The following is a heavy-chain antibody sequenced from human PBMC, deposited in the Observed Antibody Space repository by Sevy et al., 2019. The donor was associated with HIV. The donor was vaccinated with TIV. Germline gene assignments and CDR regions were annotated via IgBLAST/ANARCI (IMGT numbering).Heavy chain of an antibody. Sequence: SETLSLTCTVSGGSISSYYWSWIRRPPVKGLEWIGYVYYSGSTNDNPSLKSRVTMSVDTSKNQFSLKLSSVTAADTAVYYSARDRMTTGGGMDVWGKGTTVTVSS. CDR2: VYYSGST. V-gene: IGHV4-59*01. J-gene: IGHJ6*03. CDR3: ARDRMTTGGGMDV. CDR1: GGSISSYY. D-gene: IGHD4-17*01.